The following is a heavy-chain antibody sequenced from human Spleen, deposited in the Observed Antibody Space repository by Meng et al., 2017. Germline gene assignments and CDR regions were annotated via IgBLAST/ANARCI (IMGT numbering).Heavy chain of an antibody. J-gene: IGHJ4*01. V-gene: IGHV3-30*04. CDR3: AGDGRLSCGHNFDY. D-gene: IGHD5-24*01. Sequence: GESLKISCEVSGFSFSTFAFHWVRQAPGKGLEWVAQIKHDASHEDYADSAKGRFTISRDNSKNTLFLQMNSLRPEDTAVYYCAGDGRLSCGHNFDYWGQGKGVTVSS. CDR1: GFSFSTFA. CDR2: IKHDASHE.